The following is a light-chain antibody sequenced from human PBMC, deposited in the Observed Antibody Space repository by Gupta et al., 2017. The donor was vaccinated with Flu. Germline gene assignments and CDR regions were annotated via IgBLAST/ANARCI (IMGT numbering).Light chain of an antibody. J-gene: IGKJ4*01. CDR2: VAS. V-gene: IGKV1-39*01. Sequence: PSSLSASVGDRVTITCRASQSISSYLNWYQQKPGRAPKLLFSVASSLQSGVPSRFSGSRAATDFTCTISGLRPEGYATYDCQQTYSTPLTFGGGTKVEI. CDR3: QQTYSTPLT. CDR1: QSISSY.